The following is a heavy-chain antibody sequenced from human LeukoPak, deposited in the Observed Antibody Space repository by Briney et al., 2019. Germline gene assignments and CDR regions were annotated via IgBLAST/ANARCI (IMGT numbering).Heavy chain of an antibody. V-gene: IGHV1-46*01. CDR1: GYTFTSYY. Sequence: ASVKVSCKASGYTFTSYYMHWVRQAPGQGLEWMGKINPSGGSTSYAQKFQGRVTMTRDTPTSTVYMELSSLRSEDTAVYYCALVVPAAIQNGNYFDYWGQGTLVTVSS. CDR2: INPSGGST. CDR3: ALVVPAAIQNGNYFDY. J-gene: IGHJ4*02. D-gene: IGHD2-2*01.